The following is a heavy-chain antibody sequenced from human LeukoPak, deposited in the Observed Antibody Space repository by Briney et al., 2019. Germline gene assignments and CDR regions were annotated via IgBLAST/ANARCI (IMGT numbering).Heavy chain of an antibody. CDR1: GGSISSYY. CDR2: IYYSGST. Sequence: SETLSLTCTVSGGSISSYYWGWIRQPPGKGLEWIGYIYYSGSTNYNPSLKSRVTISVDTSKNQFSLKLSSVTAADTAVYYRARQEQQPYYYYGMDVWGQGTTVTVSS. CDR3: ARQEQQPYYYYGMDV. V-gene: IGHV4-59*08. D-gene: IGHD6-13*01. J-gene: IGHJ6*02.